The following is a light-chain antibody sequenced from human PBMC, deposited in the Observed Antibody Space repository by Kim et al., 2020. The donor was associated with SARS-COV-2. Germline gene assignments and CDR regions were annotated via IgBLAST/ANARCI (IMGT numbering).Light chain of an antibody. CDR3: QQYGGSPQIT. V-gene: IGKV3-20*01. J-gene: IGKJ5*01. CDR1: QSVSNNY. CDR2: GAS. Sequence: PGERATLSCRASQSVSNNYLAWYQQKPGQAPRLLIYGASSRATGIPDTFSGSGSGTDFTLTISRLEPEDFAVYYCQQYGGSPQITFGQGTRLEIK.